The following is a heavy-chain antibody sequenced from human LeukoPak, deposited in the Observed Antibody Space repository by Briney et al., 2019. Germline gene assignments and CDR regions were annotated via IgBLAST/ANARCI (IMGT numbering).Heavy chain of an antibody. D-gene: IGHD6-13*01. Sequence: SETLSLTCAVSGYSISSGYYWGWIRQPPRKGLVWIGSIYHSGTTFYNPSLKSRVTISVDTSQNQFSLKLSSVTAADTAVYYCARQIWGIAAWIDSWGQGTLVTVSS. V-gene: IGHV4-38-2*01. CDR2: IYHSGTT. CDR1: GYSISSGYY. J-gene: IGHJ5*01. CDR3: ARQIWGIAAWIDS.